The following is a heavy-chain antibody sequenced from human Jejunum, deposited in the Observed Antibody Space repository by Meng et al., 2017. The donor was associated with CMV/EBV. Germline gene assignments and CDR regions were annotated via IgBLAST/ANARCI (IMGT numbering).Heavy chain of an antibody. CDR2: INAVNGNT. CDR1: GYTFTSYA. CDR3: ARGEGYCTNGVCSPGY. D-gene: IGHD2-8*01. J-gene: IGHJ4*02. V-gene: IGHV1-3*01. Sequence: QVQLVQSGAEVKKPGASGKVSCKASGYTFTSYAMHWVRQAPGQRLEWMGWINAVNGNTKYSQKFQGRVTITRDTSASTAYMELSSLRSEDTAVYYCARGEGYCTNGVCSPGYWGQGSLVTVSS.